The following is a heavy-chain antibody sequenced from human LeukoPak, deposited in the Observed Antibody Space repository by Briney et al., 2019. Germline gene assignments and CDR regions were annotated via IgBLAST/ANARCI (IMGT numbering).Heavy chain of an antibody. CDR3: ARDRYCSGGSCYRGFDWSDAFDI. Sequence: GGSLRLSCAASGFPVNTNYMSWVRQAPGKGLEWVSVIYSGGTTDYADSVKGRFTISRDDSKNTVNLQMNSLRAEDTAVYYCARDRYCSGGSCYRGFDWSDAFDIWGQGTMVTVSS. CDR2: IYSGGTT. D-gene: IGHD2-15*01. J-gene: IGHJ3*02. V-gene: IGHV3-53*01. CDR1: GFPVNTNY.